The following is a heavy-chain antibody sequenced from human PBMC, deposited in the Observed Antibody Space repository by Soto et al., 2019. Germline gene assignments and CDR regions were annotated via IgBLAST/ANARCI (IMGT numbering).Heavy chain of an antibody. V-gene: IGHV4-38-2*01. CDR1: GYSIASGYY. CDR3: ARTFDYYGMDV. Sequence: SETLSLTCAVSGYSIASGYYCACIRQSPGKGLEWIGSIYHAGSVYYNPSLNSRVAVSLDTSKNHFSLKLTSVTAADTAVYCCARTFDYYGMDVWGQGTTVTVYS. CDR2: IYHAGSV. J-gene: IGHJ6*02.